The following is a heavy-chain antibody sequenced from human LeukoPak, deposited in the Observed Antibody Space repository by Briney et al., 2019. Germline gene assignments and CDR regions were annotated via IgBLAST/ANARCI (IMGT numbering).Heavy chain of an antibody. Sequence: ASVKVSCKASGYTFTSYGISWVRQAPGQGLEWMGIINPSGGSTSYAQKFQGRVTMTRDMSTSTVYMELSSLRSEDTAVYYCARGVRPKVIRRTGYYYYMDVWGKGATVTISS. D-gene: IGHD7-27*01. CDR3: ARGVRPKVIRRTGYYYYMDV. CDR1: GYTFTSYG. J-gene: IGHJ6*03. CDR2: INPSGGST. V-gene: IGHV1-46*01.